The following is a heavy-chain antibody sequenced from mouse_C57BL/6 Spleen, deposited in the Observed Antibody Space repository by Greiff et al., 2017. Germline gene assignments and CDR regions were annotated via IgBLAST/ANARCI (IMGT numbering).Heavy chain of an antibody. CDR3: ARRSGNYVDAMDY. Sequence: VQLKESGAELVKPGASVKLSCTASGFNIKDYYMHWVKQRTEQGLEWIGRIDPEDGETKYAPKFQGKATITADTSSNTAYLQLRSLTSEDTAVYYCARRSGNYVDAMDYWGQGTSVTVSS. CDR2: IDPEDGET. CDR1: GFNIKDYY. J-gene: IGHJ4*01. V-gene: IGHV14-2*01. D-gene: IGHD2-1*01.